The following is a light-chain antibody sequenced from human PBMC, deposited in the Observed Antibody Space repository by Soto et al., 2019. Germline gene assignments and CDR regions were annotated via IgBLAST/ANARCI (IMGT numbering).Light chain of an antibody. CDR1: QSISSY. J-gene: IGKJ4*01. V-gene: IGKV1-39*01. CDR2: AAS. CDR3: QQSYSTAVT. Sequence: DIQMTQSPSSLSASVGDRVTITCRASQSISSYLNWYQQKPGKAPKLLIYAASSLQSGVPSRFSGSGSGTDFTLTISSLQPEDFATYYCQQSYSTAVTFGGGTKVEIK.